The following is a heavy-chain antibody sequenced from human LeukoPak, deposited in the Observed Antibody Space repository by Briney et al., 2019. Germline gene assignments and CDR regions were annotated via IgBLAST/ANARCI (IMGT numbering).Heavy chain of an antibody. V-gene: IGHV3-21*06. Sequence: GGSLRLSCAASGFTFDDYAMHWVRQAPGKGLEWVSCISSSSSYIYYADSVKGRFTISRDNAKNSVYLQMNGLRAEDTAVYYCTRLAAAGSGRWAPDYWGQGTLVTVSS. J-gene: IGHJ4*02. CDR2: ISSSSSYI. CDR3: TRLAAAGSGRWAPDY. D-gene: IGHD1-14*01. CDR1: GFTFDDYA.